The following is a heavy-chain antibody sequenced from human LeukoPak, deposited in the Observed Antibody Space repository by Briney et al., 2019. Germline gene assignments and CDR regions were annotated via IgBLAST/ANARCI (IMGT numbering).Heavy chain of an antibody. V-gene: IGHV4-31*03. CDR1: GGSISSGGYY. CDR2: IYYSGST. Sequence: PSETLSLTCTVSGGSISSGGYYWSWIRQHPGKGLEWIGYIYYSGSTYYNPSLKSRVTISVDTSKNQFSLKLSSVTAADTAVYYCARHRASYYDFWAPHMDVWGKGTTVTVSS. D-gene: IGHD3-3*01. J-gene: IGHJ6*03. CDR3: ARHRASYYDFWAPHMDV.